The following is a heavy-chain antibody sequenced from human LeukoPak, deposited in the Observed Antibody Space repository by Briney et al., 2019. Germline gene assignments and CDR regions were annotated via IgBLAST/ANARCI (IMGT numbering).Heavy chain of an antibody. CDR1: GFTVSSNY. V-gene: IGHV3-53*04. D-gene: IGHD6-19*01. J-gene: IGHJ3*02. CDR2: IYSGGST. CDR3: ARAPSEQWMVRGGAFDI. Sequence: GGSLRLSCAASGFTVSSNYMSWVCQAPGKGLEWVSVIYSGGSTYYADSVKGRFTISRHNSKNTLYLQMNSLRAEDTAVYYCARAPSEQWMVRGGAFDIWGQGTMVTVSS.